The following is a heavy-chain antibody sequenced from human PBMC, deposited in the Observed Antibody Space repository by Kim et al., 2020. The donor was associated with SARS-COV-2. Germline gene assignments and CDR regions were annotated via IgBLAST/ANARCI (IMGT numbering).Heavy chain of an antibody. V-gene: IGHV4-4*07. J-gene: IGHJ4*02. CDR2: VYSGGNT. D-gene: IGHD2-2*01. CDR3: SRIQRTDYSTSTPFDF. CDR1: GGSINNYY. Sequence: SETLSLTCTVSGGSINNYYWTWVRQPAGKGLEWLGRVYSGGNTKFNPSLKSRLSTSVDTSRNRFSLTLTSVGAPDTAVYYCSRIQRTDYSTSTPFDFWGPGTVVTVSS.